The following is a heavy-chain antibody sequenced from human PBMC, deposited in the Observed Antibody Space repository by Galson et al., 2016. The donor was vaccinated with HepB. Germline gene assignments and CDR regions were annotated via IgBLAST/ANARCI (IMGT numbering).Heavy chain of an antibody. V-gene: IGHV3-21*01. D-gene: IGHD1-14*01. Sequence: SLRLSCAASGFTFSSYSMNWVRQAPGKGLEWVSSISSSSSYIYYADSVKGRFTISKDNAKNSLFLQVNSLRDEDTAVYYCARGGNSGRGSFDPWGQGTLVTVSS. CDR1: GFTFSSYS. J-gene: IGHJ5*02. CDR3: ARGGNSGRGSFDP. CDR2: ISSSSSYI.